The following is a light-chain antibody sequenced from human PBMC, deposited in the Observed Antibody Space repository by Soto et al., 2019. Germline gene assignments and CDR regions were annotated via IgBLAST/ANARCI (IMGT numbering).Light chain of an antibody. CDR3: QQYDNWPQT. CDR2: GAS. V-gene: IGKV3-15*01. CDR1: QSISSY. J-gene: IGKJ1*01. Sequence: EIVMTQSPATLSVSPGERVTLSCRASQSISSYLAWYQQKPGQASRLLIYGASTRETGIPARFSGRGAGAECTLTISSLQSVDFEVDYCQQYDNWPQTFGQGTKVDIK.